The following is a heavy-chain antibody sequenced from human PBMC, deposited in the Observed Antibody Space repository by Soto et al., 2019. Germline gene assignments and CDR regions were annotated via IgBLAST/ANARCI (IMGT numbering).Heavy chain of an antibody. Sequence: ASVKVSCKASGGTFSSYAISWVRQAPGQGLEWMGGIIPIFGTANYAQKFQGRVTITADESTSTAYMELSSLRSEDTAVYYCARNTGIAARPGAFDIWGQGTMVTVSS. CDR2: IIPIFGTA. CDR1: GGTFSSYA. CDR3: ARNTGIAARPGAFDI. V-gene: IGHV1-69*13. D-gene: IGHD6-6*01. J-gene: IGHJ3*02.